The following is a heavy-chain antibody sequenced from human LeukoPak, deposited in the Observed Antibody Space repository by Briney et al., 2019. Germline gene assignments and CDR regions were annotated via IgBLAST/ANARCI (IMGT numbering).Heavy chain of an antibody. V-gene: IGHV1-18*01. CDR3: ARWDLGVPAAINWFDP. Sequence: ASVKVSCTASGYTFTSYGISWVRQAPGQGLEWMGWISAYNGNTNYAQKLQGRVTMTTDTSTSTAYMELRSLRSDDTAVYYCARWDLGVPAAINWFDPWGQGTLVTVSS. J-gene: IGHJ5*02. CDR1: GYTFTSYG. D-gene: IGHD2-2*01. CDR2: ISAYNGNT.